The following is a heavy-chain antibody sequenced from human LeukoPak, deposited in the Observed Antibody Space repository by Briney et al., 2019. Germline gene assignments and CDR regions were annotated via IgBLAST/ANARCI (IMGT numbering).Heavy chain of an antibody. D-gene: IGHD5-24*01. V-gene: IGHV3-7*01. CDR2: IRKYGRDK. CDR1: GFTLSNFW. CDR3: TQGTEADD. Sequence: GGSLRLSYAASGFTLSNFWMTWVRQAPGKGLEWVASIRKYGRDKNYVDSVNGRFTNSRDNGRNSVFLQLNSLRVEDMAVYYCTQGTEADDWGQGTLVTVAS. J-gene: IGHJ4*02.